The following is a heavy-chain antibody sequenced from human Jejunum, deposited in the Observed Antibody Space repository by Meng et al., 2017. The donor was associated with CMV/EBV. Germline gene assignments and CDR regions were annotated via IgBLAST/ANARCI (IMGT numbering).Heavy chain of an antibody. CDR1: GFTFSSSA. CDR3: ARDWQLDY. Sequence: LRLAGTASGFTFSSSAMSWVRQAPGKGLEWVSTIKYSGTSTFYTDSVRGRFTVSRDNPENTLYLQMNSLRPEDTARYYCARDWQLDYWGQGILVTVSS. D-gene: IGHD5-24*01. V-gene: IGHV3-23*01. J-gene: IGHJ4*02. CDR2: IKYSGTST.